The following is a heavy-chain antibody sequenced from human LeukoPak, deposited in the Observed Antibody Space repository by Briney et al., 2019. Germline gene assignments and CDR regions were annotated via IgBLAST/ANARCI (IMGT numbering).Heavy chain of an antibody. CDR1: GFTFSSYG. J-gene: IGHJ5*02. D-gene: IGHD3-10*01. Sequence: PGGSLRLSCAASGFTFSSYGMHWVRQAPGKGLEWVAVIWYDGSNKYYADSVKGRFTISRDNSKNTLYLQMNSLRAEDTAVYYCARDSGYYGSGSYYPHNSFDPWGQGTLVTVSS. V-gene: IGHV3-33*01. CDR2: IWYDGSNK. CDR3: ARDSGYYGSGSYYPHNSFDP.